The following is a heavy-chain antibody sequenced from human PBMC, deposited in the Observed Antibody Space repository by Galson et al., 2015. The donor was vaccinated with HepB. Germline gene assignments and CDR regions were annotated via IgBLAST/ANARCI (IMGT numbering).Heavy chain of an antibody. CDR3: ARSPTPYSGYSSGWPFDY. CDR1: GFTFSSYS. Sequence: SLRLSCAASGFTFSSYSMNWVRQAPGKGLEWVSSISSSSSYIYYANSVKGRFTISRDNAKNSLYLQMNSLRAEDTAVYYGARSPTPYSGYSSGWPFDYWGQGTLVTVSS. CDR2: ISSSSSYI. V-gene: IGHV3-21*01. D-gene: IGHD6-19*01. J-gene: IGHJ4*02.